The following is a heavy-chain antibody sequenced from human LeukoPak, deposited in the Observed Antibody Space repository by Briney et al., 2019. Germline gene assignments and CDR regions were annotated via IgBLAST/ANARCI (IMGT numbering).Heavy chain of an antibody. Sequence: TSETLSLTCTVSGGSISSSSYYWVWIRQPPGKGLEWIASIYYSGSTYYNPSLRSRVTISVDTSKNQFSLKLSSVTAADTAVYYSARDKSGSFDYWGQGTLVTVSS. CDR1: GGSISSSSYY. CDR2: IYYSGST. J-gene: IGHJ4*02. CDR3: ARDKSGSFDY. V-gene: IGHV4-39*07. D-gene: IGHD3-3*01.